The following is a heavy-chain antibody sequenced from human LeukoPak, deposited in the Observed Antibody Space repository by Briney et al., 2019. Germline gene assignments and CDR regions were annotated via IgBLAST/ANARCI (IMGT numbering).Heavy chain of an antibody. CDR2: INHSGST. V-gene: IGHV4-34*01. J-gene: IGHJ4*02. CDR3: ARRSYYFDY. CDR1: GGSFSGCY. Sequence: PSETLSLTCAVSGGSFSGCYWSWIRQPPGKGLEWIGEINHSGSTNYNPSLKSRVTISVDTSKNQFSLKLSSVTAADTAVYYCARRSYYFDYWGQGTLVTVSS.